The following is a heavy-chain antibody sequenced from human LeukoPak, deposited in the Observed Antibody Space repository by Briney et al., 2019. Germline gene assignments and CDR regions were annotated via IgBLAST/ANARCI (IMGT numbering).Heavy chain of an antibody. CDR1: GFTVSSNH. CDR3: ARTKSGWYYSDY. V-gene: IGHV3-53*01. Sequence: PGGSLRLSCAASGFTVSSNHMSWVRQAPGKGLEWVSVIYSGDYTYYADSVKGRFTISRDNSKNTLYLHMNNLRAEDTAVYYCARTKSGWYYSDYWGQGTLVSVSS. D-gene: IGHD6-19*01. CDR2: IYSGDYT. J-gene: IGHJ4*02.